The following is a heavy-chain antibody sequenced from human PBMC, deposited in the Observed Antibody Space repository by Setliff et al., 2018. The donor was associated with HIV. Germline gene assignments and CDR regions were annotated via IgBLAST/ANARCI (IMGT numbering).Heavy chain of an antibody. CDR3: ARCGAGEWHLYMDV. D-gene: IGHD3-16*01. V-gene: IGHV1-18*01. CDR2: ISGDNGDT. Sequence: ASVKVSCKASGYTFSNYGISWLRQAPGQGPEWMGWISGDNGDTNYAQKFQGRLTMTTDTSTSTAYMELSSLRSEDTAVYYCARCGAGEWHLYMDVWGKGTTVTVSS. J-gene: IGHJ6*03. CDR1: GYTFSNYG.